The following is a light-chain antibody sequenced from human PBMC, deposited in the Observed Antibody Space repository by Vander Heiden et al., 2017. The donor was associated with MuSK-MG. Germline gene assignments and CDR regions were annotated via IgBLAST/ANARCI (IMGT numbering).Light chain of an antibody. V-gene: IGKV3-20*01. CDR1: ESVSSNH. Sequence: VWTQSAGTLSLSPGEGATLSCRASESVSSNHLAWYQQKLGQPPRLLIYGVSSRATGIPDGFSGGGSGTVLTCTISSLEPEDFAGYYCQQYGRSPYTCGQGTKLEIK. CDR3: QQYGRSPYT. CDR2: GVS. J-gene: IGKJ2*01.